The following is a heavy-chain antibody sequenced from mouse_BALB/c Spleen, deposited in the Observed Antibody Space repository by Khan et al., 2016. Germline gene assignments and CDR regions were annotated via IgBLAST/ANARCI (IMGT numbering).Heavy chain of an antibody. J-gene: IGHJ4*01. Sequence: VQLQQSGAELVKPGASVKLSCTTSGFNINDTYIHWVKQRPEQGLEWIGRIDPANGQTEYDPKFQGKATITADTSSNTAYLQLSSLTSEDTAVXYSPKIYYGNNEGNFCAMGCWGQGTTVTVST. CDR1: GFNINDTY. D-gene: IGHD2-1*01. CDR3: PKIYYGNNEGNFCAMGC. CDR2: IDPANGQT. V-gene: IGHV14-3*02.